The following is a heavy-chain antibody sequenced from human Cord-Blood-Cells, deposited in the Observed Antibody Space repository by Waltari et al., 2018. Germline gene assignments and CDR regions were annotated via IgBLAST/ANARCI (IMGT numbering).Heavy chain of an antibody. Sequence: QVQLQESGPGLVKPSGTLSLTCAVSGGSISSSNWWSWVRQPPGKGLEWIGEIYHSGLTNSNPSLKIRVTKSVDKSKNQFSRKLSSVTAADTAVYYCARHEYSSSRWGAFDIWGQGTMVTVSS. CDR2: IYHSGLT. CDR3: ARHEYSSSRWGAFDI. CDR1: GGSISSSNW. J-gene: IGHJ3*02. V-gene: IGHV4-4*02. D-gene: IGHD6-6*01.